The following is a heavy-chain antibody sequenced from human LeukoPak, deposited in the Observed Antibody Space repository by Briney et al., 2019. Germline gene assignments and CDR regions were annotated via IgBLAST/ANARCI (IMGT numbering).Heavy chain of an antibody. J-gene: IGHJ4*02. V-gene: IGHV6-1*01. CDR1: GDSVSTNIAS. Sequence: SQTLSLTCAISGDSVSTNIASWNWIRQSPSGGLEWLGRTYYRSKWYNDYAVSVKSRITINPDTSKNQFSLQLNSVTPEDTAVYYCARRSAAADEFDYWGQGTLVTVSS. CDR2: TYYRSKWYN. D-gene: IGHD6-25*01. CDR3: ARRSAAADEFDY.